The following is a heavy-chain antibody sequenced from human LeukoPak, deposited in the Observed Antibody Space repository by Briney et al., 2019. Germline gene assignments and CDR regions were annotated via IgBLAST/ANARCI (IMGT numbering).Heavy chain of an antibody. CDR1: GFTFSNAW. J-gene: IGHJ6*02. V-gene: IGHV3-15*01. CDR2: IKSKTDGGTT. CDR3: ARDRANGMDV. Sequence: GGSLRLSCAASGFTFSNAWMSWVRQAPGKGLEWVGRIKSKTDGGTTDYAAPVKGRFTISRDDSKNALYLQMNSLRAEDTAVYYCARDRANGMDVWGQGTTVTVSS.